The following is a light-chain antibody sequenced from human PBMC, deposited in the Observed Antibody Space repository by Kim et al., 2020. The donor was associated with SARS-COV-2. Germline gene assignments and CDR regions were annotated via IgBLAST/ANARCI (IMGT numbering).Light chain of an antibody. Sequence: SPGERATLSCGASQRITSRYLAWYQQRPGQAPSVLIYGASSRATGIPDRFSGSGSEADFTLTISRLEPEDFAVYYCQQYGSSPLTFGGGTKVDIK. V-gene: IGKV3-20*01. J-gene: IGKJ4*01. CDR2: GAS. CDR1: QRITSRY. CDR3: QQYGSSPLT.